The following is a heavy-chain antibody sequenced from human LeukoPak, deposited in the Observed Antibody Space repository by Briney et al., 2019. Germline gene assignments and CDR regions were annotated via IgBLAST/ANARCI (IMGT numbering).Heavy chain of an antibody. CDR2: MNPSSGNT. J-gene: IGHJ6*03. D-gene: IGHD3-3*01. CDR3: ARVAPYDFWSGYYLRYYYYYMDV. CDR1: GYTFTSYD. V-gene: IGHV1-8*01. Sequence: SVKVSCKASGYTFTSYDINWVRQATGQGLEWMGWMNPSSGNTGYAQKFQGRVTMTRNTSISTAYMELSSLRSEDTAVYYCARVAPYDFWSGYYLRYYYYYMDVWGKGTTVTVSS.